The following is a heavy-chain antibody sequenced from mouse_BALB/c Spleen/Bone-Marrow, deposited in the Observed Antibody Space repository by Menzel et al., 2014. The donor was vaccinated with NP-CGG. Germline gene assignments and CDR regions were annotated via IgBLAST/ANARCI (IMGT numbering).Heavy chain of an antibody. Sequence: VQLKESGAELVKPGASVKLSCTASGFNIKDTYMHWVKQRPEQGLEWIGRIDPANGNTKYDPKFQGKATITADTSSNTAYLQLSSLTYEDTAVYYCARGYYDYDLDYWGQGPTLTVSS. CDR2: IDPANGNT. J-gene: IGHJ2*01. CDR1: GFNIKDTY. V-gene: IGHV14-3*02. CDR3: ARGYYDYDLDY. D-gene: IGHD2-4*01.